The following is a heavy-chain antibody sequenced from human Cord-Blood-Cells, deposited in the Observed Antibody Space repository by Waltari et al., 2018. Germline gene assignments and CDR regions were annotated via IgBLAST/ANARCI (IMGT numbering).Heavy chain of an antibody. J-gene: IGHJ6*02. V-gene: IGHV1-3*01. CDR1: GYTFTSYA. CDR2: IKAGNGNT. D-gene: IGHD3-16*01. Sequence: QVQLVQSGAEVKKPGASVKVSCKASGYTFTSYAMHWVRQAPGQRLEGMGWIKAGNGNTKDSQKFQGRVTSTRDTSESTAYMELSSLRSEETAVYYWARGGESDPPTTYYYYGMDVWGQGTTVTVS. CDR3: ARGGESDPPTTYYYYGMDV.